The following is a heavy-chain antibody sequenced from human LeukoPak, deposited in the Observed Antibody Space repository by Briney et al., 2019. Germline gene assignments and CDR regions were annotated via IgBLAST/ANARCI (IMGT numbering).Heavy chain of an antibody. CDR3: ARDLSDYYGSGSKD. J-gene: IGHJ4*02. CDR1: GYSISSGYY. Sequence: SETLSLTCTVSGYSISSGYYWGWVRQPPGKGLEWIGSIYHSGSTYYNPSLKSRVTISVDTSKNQFSLKLSSVTAADTAVYYCARDLSDYYGSGSKDWGQGTLVTVSS. CDR2: IYHSGST. D-gene: IGHD3-10*01. V-gene: IGHV4-38-2*02.